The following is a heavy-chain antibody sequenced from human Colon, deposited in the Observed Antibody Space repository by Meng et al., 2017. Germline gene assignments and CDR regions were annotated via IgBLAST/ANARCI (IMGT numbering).Heavy chain of an antibody. Sequence: QVPRPQLGAGLLKASETLSLTCAVYGGSFSGYSWSWIRQPPGKGLEWIGEINHTGNTSYNPSLKSRLTISVDTSKNQFSLNLSSVTAADTALYYCARSVRLGVAGKSGAYWGQGTLVTVSS. J-gene: IGHJ4*02. CDR1: GGSFSGYS. CDR3: ARSVRLGVAGKSGAY. V-gene: IGHV4-34*01. D-gene: IGHD6-19*01. CDR2: INHTGNT.